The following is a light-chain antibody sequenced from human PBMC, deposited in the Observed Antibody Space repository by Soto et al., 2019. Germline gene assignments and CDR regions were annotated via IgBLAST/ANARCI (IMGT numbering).Light chain of an antibody. CDR3: QTLT. J-gene: IGKJ4*01. Sequence: EIVLTQSPGTLSLSPGERATLSCRASQSVSSSYLAWYQQKPGQAPRPLIYGASSRATGIPDRFSGSGSGTDFTLTISRLEPEDFAVYYCQTLTFGGGTKVEIK. CDR2: GAS. V-gene: IGKV3-20*01. CDR1: QSVSSSY.